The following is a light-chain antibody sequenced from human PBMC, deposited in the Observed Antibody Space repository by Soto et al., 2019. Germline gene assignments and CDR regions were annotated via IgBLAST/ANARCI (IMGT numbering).Light chain of an antibody. V-gene: IGKV3-15*01. J-gene: IGKJ5*01. CDR1: QSISDT. CDR2: GAS. CDR3: QQYHNWPPIT. Sequence: EIVMTQSPATLSVSPWGRATLSCRASQSISDTLAWYQQKPGQAPRLLIYGASKRATGFPARFSGSGSGTDFTLTISNLQSEDFAVYFCQQYHNWPPITFGQGTRLEIK.